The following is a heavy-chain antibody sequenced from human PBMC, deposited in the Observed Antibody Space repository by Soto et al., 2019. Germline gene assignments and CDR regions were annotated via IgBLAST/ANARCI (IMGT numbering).Heavy chain of an antibody. D-gene: IGHD6-19*01. CDR1: GFTFSSYA. J-gene: IGHJ4*02. CDR2: ISYDGSNK. Sequence: ESGGGVVQPGRSLRLSCAASGFTFSSYAMHWVRQAPGKGLEWVAVISYDGSNKYYADSVKGRFTISRDNSKNTLYLQMNSLRAEDTAVYYCARPYSSGWDFDYWGQGTLVTVSS. V-gene: IGHV3-30-3*01. CDR3: ARPYSSGWDFDY.